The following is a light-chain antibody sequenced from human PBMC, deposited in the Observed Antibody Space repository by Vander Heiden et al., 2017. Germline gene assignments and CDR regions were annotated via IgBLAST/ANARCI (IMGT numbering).Light chain of an antibody. CDR2: EVS. CDR3: SSYTSSSTPYV. J-gene: IGLJ1*01. Sequence: QSALPQPASVSRSPGQSITISCTGTSSDVGGYNYVSWYQQHPGKAPKLMIYEVSNRPSGVSNRFSGSKSGNTASLTISGLQAEDEADYYCSSYTSSSTPYVFGTGTKVTVL. CDR1: SSDVGGYNY. V-gene: IGLV2-14*01.